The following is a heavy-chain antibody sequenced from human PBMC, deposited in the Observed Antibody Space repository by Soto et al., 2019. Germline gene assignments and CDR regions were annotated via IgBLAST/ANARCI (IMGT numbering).Heavy chain of an antibody. V-gene: IGHV2-5*02. Sequence: SGPTLVNPTQTRTLTCTFSGFSLSTSGVGVGWVRQPPGKALEGLALIYWDDDKRYSPSLKSRLTITKDTSKNQVVLTMTNMDPVDTATYYSAQSNFRPMVRGVKPPAHWGQGTLVTVPS. J-gene: IGHJ4*02. CDR1: GFSLSTSGVG. CDR2: IYWDDDK. D-gene: IGHD3-10*01. CDR3: AQSNFRPMVRGVKPPAH.